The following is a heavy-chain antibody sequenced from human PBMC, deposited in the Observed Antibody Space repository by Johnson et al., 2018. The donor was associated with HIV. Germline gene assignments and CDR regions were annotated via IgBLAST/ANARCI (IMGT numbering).Heavy chain of an antibody. D-gene: IGHD4-17*01. CDR3: ARNGGTVTSDAFDI. V-gene: IGHV3-30*03. J-gene: IGHJ3*02. CDR1: GFTFSTYD. CDR2: ISYDGSNK. Sequence: QMQLVESGGGVVQPGRSLRLSCAASGFTFSTYDMHWVRQAPGKGLEWVAIISYDGSNKYYADSVKGRFTVSRDNAKNSLYLQMNSLRAEDTAVYYCARNGGTVTSDAFDIWGHGTMVTVSS.